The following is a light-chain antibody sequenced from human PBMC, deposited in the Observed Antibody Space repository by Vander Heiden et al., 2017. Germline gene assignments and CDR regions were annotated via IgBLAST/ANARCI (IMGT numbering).Light chain of an antibody. CDR2: WAS. Sequence: DIVMTQSPDSLAVALGARAAIHCKSSQSVLYSSNNKNYLAWYQQKPGQPPKLLIYWASTRESGVPDRFSGSGSGTDFTLTISSLQAEDVAVYYCQQFYSIPPTFGGGTKVEIK. V-gene: IGKV4-1*01. CDR1: QSVLYSSNNKNY. CDR3: QQFYSIPPT. J-gene: IGKJ4*01.